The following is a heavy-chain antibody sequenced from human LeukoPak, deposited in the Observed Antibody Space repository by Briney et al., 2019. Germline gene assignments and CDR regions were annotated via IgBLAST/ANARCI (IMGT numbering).Heavy chain of an antibody. CDR3: AKWGDYDVLTGYYVPDY. CDR2: ILGSGGST. CDR1: GFTFSNYA. D-gene: IGHD3-9*01. Sequence: PGASLRLSCAASGFTFSNYAMSWVRQAPGKGLEWVSAILGSGGSTYYAGSVKGRFTVSRDNSKSTLYLQMNSLRAEDTALYYCAKWGDYDVLTGYYVPDYWGQGTLVTVSS. J-gene: IGHJ4*02. V-gene: IGHV3-23*01.